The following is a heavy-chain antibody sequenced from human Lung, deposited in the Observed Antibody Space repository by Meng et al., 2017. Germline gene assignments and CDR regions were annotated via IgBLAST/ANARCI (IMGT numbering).Heavy chain of an antibody. V-gene: IGHV4-61*02. CDR3: PKEGYDARLVLGEFSLVGYGMDV. CDR2: IYTTGDI. J-gene: IGHJ6*02. Sequence: SDTLSLTFTVSGSSINNGDYYWRWIPQPAGKGLEWIGRIYTTGDINYNPSLKNRVTISIDTSKNQFSLKLTSVTAADTAVYYCPKEGYDARLVLGEFSLVGYGMDVWGQGTTVTVSS. D-gene: IGHD3-16*02. CDR1: GSSINNGDYY.